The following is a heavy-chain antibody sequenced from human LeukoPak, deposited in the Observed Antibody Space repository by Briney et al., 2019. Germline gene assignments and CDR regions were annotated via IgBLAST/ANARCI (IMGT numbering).Heavy chain of an antibody. V-gene: IGHV4-4*07. J-gene: IGHJ5*02. Sequence: SETLSLTCTVSGGSISSYYWSWIRQPAGEGLEWIGRIYTSGSTNYNPSLKSRVAMSVDTSKNQFSLKLSSVTAADTAVYYCARESITIFGVANNWFDPWGQGTLVTVSS. CDR1: GGSISSYY. D-gene: IGHD3-3*01. CDR2: IYTSGST. CDR3: ARESITIFGVANNWFDP.